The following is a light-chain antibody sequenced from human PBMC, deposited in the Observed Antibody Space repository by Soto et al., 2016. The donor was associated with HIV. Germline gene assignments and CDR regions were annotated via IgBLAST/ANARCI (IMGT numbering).Light chain of an antibody. V-gene: IGKV1-5*03. Sequence: DIQMTQFPPTLSASIGDRVTITCRASQSVSVWLAWYQQKPGKAPNLLIFKTSTLEVGVPSRFSGSGSGTDFTLTLSSVQPDDVGTYYCQQYKTYPLTFGGGTKVQIK. CDR2: KTS. CDR1: QSVSVW. CDR3: QQYKTYPLT. J-gene: IGKJ4*01.